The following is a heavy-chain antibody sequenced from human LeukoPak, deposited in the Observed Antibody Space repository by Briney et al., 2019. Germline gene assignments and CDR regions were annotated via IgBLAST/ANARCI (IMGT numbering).Heavy chain of an antibody. CDR2: IYTSGST. CDR3: VYYSIVSGCFDP. V-gene: IGHV4-4*07. CDR1: GGSISSYY. D-gene: IGHD5/OR15-5a*01. J-gene: IGHJ5*02. Sequence: PSETLSLTCTVSGGSISSYYWSWIRQPAGKGLEWIGRIYTSGSTNYNPSLKSRVTISVDTSKNQFSLNLTSVTAADTAVYYCVYYSIVSGCFDPWGQGTLVTVSS.